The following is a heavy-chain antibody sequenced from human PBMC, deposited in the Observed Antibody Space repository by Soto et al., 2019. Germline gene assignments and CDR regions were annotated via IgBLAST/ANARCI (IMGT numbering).Heavy chain of an antibody. V-gene: IGHV4-4*02. CDR2: IHHTGSN. CDR3: ARDQGSHPGD. D-gene: IGHD6-13*01. J-gene: IGHJ4*02. CDR1: GLSISSDNW. Sequence: QVQLQESGPGLVRPSGTVSLTCAVSGLSISSDNWWSCVRQPPGQGLEWIGVIHHTGSNNYNPSLKSRVTMSVVPSKDLFSLTLNSVTAADTAFYYCARDQGSHPGDWGQGTLVSVSS.